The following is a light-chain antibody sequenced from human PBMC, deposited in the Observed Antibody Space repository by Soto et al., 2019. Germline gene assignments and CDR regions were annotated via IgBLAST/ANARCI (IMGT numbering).Light chain of an antibody. CDR1: QDIKNY. V-gene: IGKV1-16*01. CDR2: GAS. CDR3: QQYDSNSPT. Sequence: DIQMTQSPSSLSASVGDRVTITCRASQDIKNYLAWFQQKPGKAPKSLIYGASRLHSGVPSTFSGSGSGTDFTLTISSLQPDDFATYFCQQYDSNSPTFGPGTKVDSK. J-gene: IGKJ3*01.